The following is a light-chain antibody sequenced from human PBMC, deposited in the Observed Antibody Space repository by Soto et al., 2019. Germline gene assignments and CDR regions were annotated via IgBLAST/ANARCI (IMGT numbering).Light chain of an antibody. CDR3: QQYNQWPPWT. CDR2: GAS. V-gene: IGKV3-15*01. CDR1: QSISSN. Sequence: ETVLTHSPGTLSLSPGERATLSCRASQSISSNLAWYQQKPGQAPRLLIYGASTRAAGIPARFSGSGSGTEFTLTISSLQSEDFAVYYCQQYNQWPPWTFGQGTKVDI. J-gene: IGKJ1*01.